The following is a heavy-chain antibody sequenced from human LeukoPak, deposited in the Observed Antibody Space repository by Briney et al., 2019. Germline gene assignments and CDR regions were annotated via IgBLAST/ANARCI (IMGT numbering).Heavy chain of an antibody. D-gene: IGHD4-23*01. V-gene: IGHV1-8*03. CDR3: ARGLWGPTVVTRDAFDI. CDR1: GYTFTSYD. CDR2: MNPNSGNT. Sequence: ASVKVSCKASGYTFTSYDINWVRQATGQGLEWMGWMNPNSGNTGYAQKFQGRVTITRNTSIGTAYMELSSLRSEDTAVYYCARGLWGPTVVTRDAFDIWGQGTMVTVSS. J-gene: IGHJ3*02.